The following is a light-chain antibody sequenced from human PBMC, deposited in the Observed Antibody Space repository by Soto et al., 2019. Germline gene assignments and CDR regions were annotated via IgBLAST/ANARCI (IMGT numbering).Light chain of an antibody. CDR1: TSDIGANNY. CDR2: AVT. CDR3: TSWTTSNSPHLV. V-gene: IGLV2-14*03. J-gene: IGLJ1*01. Sequence: QSALTQPASVSGSPGQSITISCTGTTSDIGANNYVSWYQQHPGKAPKLMVFAVTNRPSGVSLRFSGSKSGNTASLTISGPQVEDEDDYYCTSWTTSNSPHLVFGGGTKLTVL.